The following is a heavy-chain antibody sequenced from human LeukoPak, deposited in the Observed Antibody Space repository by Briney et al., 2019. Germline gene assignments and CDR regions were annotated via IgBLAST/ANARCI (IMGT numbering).Heavy chain of an antibody. CDR2: MNPSGST. CDR1: GGSFSGYY. CDR3: ARGRQDVTMIVVVMTAVSYYLDV. D-gene: IGHD3-22*01. V-gene: IGHV4-34*01. Sequence: SETLSLTCAVYGGSFSGYYWTWIRQTPGKGLEWIGEMNPSGSTNYNPSLKSRVSISVDTSKNQFSLELRSVTAADTAVYYCARGRQDVTMIVVVMTAVSYYLDVWGKGTTVTVS. J-gene: IGHJ6*03.